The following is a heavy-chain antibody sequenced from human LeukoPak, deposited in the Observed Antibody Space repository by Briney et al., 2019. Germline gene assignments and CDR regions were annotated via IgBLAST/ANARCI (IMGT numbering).Heavy chain of an antibody. Sequence: GGSLRLSCAASGLTFNNYAMSWVRQAPGKGLEWVSGITGSGRTTYYADSVKGRFTISRDNSKNSLYLQINSLRAEDTAIYYCAKGLLITILGSLDYWGQGTLVTVSS. V-gene: IGHV3-23*01. CDR1: GLTFNNYA. J-gene: IGHJ4*02. D-gene: IGHD3-3*01. CDR2: ITGSGRTT. CDR3: AKGLLITILGSLDY.